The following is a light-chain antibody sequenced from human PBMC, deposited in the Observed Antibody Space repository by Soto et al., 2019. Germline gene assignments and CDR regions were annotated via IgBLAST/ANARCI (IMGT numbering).Light chain of an antibody. CDR3: QRYNNWPLT. CDR1: QGIGDT. J-gene: IGKJ4*01. Sequence: EVVLTQSPATLSVSQGAGVTLSCRASQGIGDTLAWYQHNTGQTPRILIYDTSARATGVPARFSGSMSGPEFNLTINSLQSEDFAIYEGQRYNNWPLTFGGGTKVDIK. V-gene: IGKV3-15*01. CDR2: DTS.